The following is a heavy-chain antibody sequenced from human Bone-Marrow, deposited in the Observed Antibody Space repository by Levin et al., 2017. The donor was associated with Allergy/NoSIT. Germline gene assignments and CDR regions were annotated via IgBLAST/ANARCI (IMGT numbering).Heavy chain of an antibody. CDR2: TYHSGNT. D-gene: IGHD2-8*02. J-gene: IGHJ4*02. V-gene: IGHV4-38-2*01. CDR1: GYSISSGFY. Sequence: PSETLSLTCAVSGYSISSGFYWAWIRQPPGKGLEWIGSTYHSGNTDYDSSLKSRVTISVDTSKNQFSLELTSVTAADTALYYCARVFPVLYYFDYWGQGTLVTVSS. CDR3: ARVFPVLYYFDY.